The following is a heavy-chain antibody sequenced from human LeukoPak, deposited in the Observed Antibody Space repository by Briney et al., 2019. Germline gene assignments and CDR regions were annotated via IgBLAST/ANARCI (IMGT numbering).Heavy chain of an antibody. J-gene: IGHJ4*02. V-gene: IGHV3-53*01. D-gene: IGHD3-10*01. CDR3: ARDTDYASGTMYDY. CDR1: GFTVSSNY. CDR2: IYSGGST. Sequence: PGGSLRLSCAASGFTVSSNYMSWVRQAPGKGLEWVSIIYSGGSTYYADSVKGRFTISRDNSKNTLYLQMNSLRAEDTAVYYCARDTDYASGTMYDYWGQGTLVTVSS.